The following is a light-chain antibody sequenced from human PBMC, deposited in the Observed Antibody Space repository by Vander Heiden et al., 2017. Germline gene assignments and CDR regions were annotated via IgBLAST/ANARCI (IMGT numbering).Light chain of an antibody. V-gene: IGKV1-33*01. CDR3: QQYDNLPRFALT. Sequence: DIQMTQSPSSLSASVGDRVTITCQASQDISNYLNWYQQKPGKAPKLLIYDASNLETGVPSRFSGSGSGTDFTFTISSLQPEDIATYYCQQYDNLPRFALTFGGGTKVEIK. CDR1: QDISNY. J-gene: IGKJ4*01. CDR2: DAS.